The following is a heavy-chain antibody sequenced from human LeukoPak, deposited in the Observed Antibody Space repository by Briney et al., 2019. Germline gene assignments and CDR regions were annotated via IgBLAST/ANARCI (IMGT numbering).Heavy chain of an antibody. D-gene: IGHD6-19*01. Sequence: SETLSLTCAVYGGSFSGYYWSWIRQPPGKGLEWIGEINHSGSTNYNPSLKSRVTISVDTSKNQFSLKLSSVTAADTAVYYCARGSSSGWYRGTYYFDYWGQGTLVTVSS. J-gene: IGHJ4*02. CDR2: INHSGST. CDR1: GGSFSGYY. CDR3: ARGSSSGWYRGTYYFDY. V-gene: IGHV4-34*01.